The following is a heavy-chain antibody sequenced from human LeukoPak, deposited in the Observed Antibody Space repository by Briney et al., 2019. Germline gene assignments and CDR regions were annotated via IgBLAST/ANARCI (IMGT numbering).Heavy chain of an antibody. D-gene: IGHD3-22*01. CDR2: INHSGST. Sequence: SETLSLTCAVYGGSFSGYYWSWIRQPTGKGLEWIGEINHSGSTNYNPSLKSRVTISVDTSKNQFSLKLSSVTAADTAVYYCARGPHYYDSSGYSGNFDYWGQGTLVTVSS. CDR3: ARGPHYYDSSGYSGNFDY. V-gene: IGHV4-34*01. CDR1: GGSFSGYY. J-gene: IGHJ4*02.